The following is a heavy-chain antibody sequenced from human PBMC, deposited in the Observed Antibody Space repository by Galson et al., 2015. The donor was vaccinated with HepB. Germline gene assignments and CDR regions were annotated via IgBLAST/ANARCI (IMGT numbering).Heavy chain of an antibody. V-gene: IGHV3-33*01. D-gene: IGHD3-3*01. CDR1: GFTFSSYG. CDR3: ARDLRRYDFWSGPVWWFDP. CDR2: IWYDGSNK. J-gene: IGHJ5*02. Sequence: SLRLSCAASGFTFSSYGMHWVRQAPGKGLEWVAVIWYDGSNKYYADSVKGRFTISRDNSKNTLYLQMNSLRAEDTAVYYCARDLRRYDFWSGPVWWFDPRGQGTLVTVSS.